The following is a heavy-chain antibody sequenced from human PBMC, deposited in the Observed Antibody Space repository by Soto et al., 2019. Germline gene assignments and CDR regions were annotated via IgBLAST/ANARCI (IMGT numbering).Heavy chain of an antibody. Sequence: GGSLRLSCAASGFTFSSYGMHWVRQAPGKGLEWVAVIWYDGSNKYYADYVKGRFTISRDNSKNTLYLQMNSLRAEDTDVYYCARDDRVVAATIFAFDIWGQGTMVTVSS. CDR2: IWYDGSNK. J-gene: IGHJ3*02. D-gene: IGHD2-15*01. CDR1: GFTFSSYG. V-gene: IGHV3-33*01. CDR3: ARDDRVVAATIFAFDI.